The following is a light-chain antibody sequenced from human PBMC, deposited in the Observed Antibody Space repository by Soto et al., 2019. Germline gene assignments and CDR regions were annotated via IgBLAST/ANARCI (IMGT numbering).Light chain of an antibody. Sequence: QPVLTQPPSASGSPGQSVTISCTGTSSDVGGYNYVSWYQQHPGKAPNLIIYKVSERPSGVPDRFSGSKSGNTASLTVSGLQAEDEADYYCSSYAVTYNPHVVFGGVTKLTVL. CDR2: KVS. V-gene: IGLV2-8*01. CDR1: SSDVGGYNY. J-gene: IGLJ2*01. CDR3: SSYAVTYNPHVV.